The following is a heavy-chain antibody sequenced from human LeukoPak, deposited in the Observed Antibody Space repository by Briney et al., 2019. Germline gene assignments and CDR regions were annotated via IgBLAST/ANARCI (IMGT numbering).Heavy chain of an antibody. CDR1: GFTFSNAW. J-gene: IGHJ5*02. D-gene: IGHD3-22*01. CDR2: IKSKTDGGAT. Sequence: GGSLRISCAASGFTFSNAWMSWVRQAPGKGLKWVGRIKSKTDGGATDYAAPVKGRFTISRDDSKNTLYLQMNSLKTEDTAVYYCTDSPKRVIVVVTWGQGTLVTVSS. V-gene: IGHV3-15*01. CDR3: TDSPKRVIVVVT.